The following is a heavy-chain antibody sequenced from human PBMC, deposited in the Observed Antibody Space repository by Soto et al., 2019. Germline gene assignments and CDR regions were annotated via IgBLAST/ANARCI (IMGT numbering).Heavy chain of an antibody. J-gene: IGHJ4*02. Sequence: EVQLVESGGGLVKPGGSLRLSCAASGFTFSSYSMNWVRQAPGKGREWVSSISSSSSYIYYADSVKGRFTISRDNAKNSLYLQMNSLRAEDTAVYYCASGELVGLDYWGQGTLVTVSS. CDR1: GFTFSSYS. D-gene: IGHD1-26*01. V-gene: IGHV3-21*01. CDR2: ISSSSSYI. CDR3: ASGELVGLDY.